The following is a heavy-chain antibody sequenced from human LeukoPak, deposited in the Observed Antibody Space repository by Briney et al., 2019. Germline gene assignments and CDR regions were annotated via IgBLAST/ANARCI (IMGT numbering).Heavy chain of an antibody. CDR2: IYYSGST. CDR3: ARRTSPNTFDY. Sequence: PSETLSLTCTVSGGSISSSSYYWGWIRQPPGKGLEWIGSIYYSGSTYYNPSLKSRVTISVDTSKNQFSLKLSSVTAADTAVYYCARRTSPNTFDYWGQGTLVTVSS. V-gene: IGHV4-39*01. J-gene: IGHJ4*02. CDR1: GGSISSSSYY. D-gene: IGHD6-6*01.